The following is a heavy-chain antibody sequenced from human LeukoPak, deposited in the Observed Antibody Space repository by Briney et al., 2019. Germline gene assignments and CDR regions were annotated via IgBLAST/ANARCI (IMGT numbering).Heavy chain of an antibody. D-gene: IGHD2-2*03. CDR1: GFTVSSNS. CDR2: IRSNPYGGTT. V-gene: IGHV3-49*03. CDR3: TRELGLGIAYDF. J-gene: IGHJ4*02. Sequence: GGSLRLSCTVSGFTVSSNSMSWFRQAPGKGLEWVGFIRSNPYGGTTEYAASVKGRFTISRDDSKRIAYLQMNSLKTEDTAVYYCTRELGLGIAYDFWGQGTLVTVSS.